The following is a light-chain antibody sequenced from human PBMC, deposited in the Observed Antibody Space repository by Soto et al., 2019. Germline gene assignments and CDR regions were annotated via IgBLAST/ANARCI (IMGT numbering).Light chain of an antibody. Sequence: PGERATLSCRASQSVSSNLAWYQQKPGQAPRLLIYGASTRATGIPARFSGRGSGTEFTLTISSLQSEDFTVYYGQQYKNWPLTFGGGTKVDIK. J-gene: IGKJ4*01. CDR2: GAS. CDR3: QQYKNWPLT. V-gene: IGKV3-15*01. CDR1: QSVSSN.